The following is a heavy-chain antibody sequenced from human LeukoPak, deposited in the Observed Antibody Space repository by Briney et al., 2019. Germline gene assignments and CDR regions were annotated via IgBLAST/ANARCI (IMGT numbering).Heavy chain of an antibody. CDR2: ISYDGSNK. J-gene: IGHJ6*02. CDR3: AKALPRYSSKARLPLPGMDV. CDR1: GFTFSSYG. Sequence: GRSLRLSCAASGFTFSSYGMHWVRQAPGKGLEWVAVISYDGSNKYYADSVKGRFTISRDNSKTTLYLQMNSLRAEDTAVYYCAKALPRYSSKARLPLPGMDVWGQGTTVTVSS. V-gene: IGHV3-30*18. D-gene: IGHD6-13*01.